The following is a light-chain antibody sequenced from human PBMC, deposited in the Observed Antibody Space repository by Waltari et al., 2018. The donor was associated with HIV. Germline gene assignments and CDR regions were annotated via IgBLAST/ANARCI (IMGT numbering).Light chain of an antibody. CDR2: EAA. CDR1: QSISAK. CDR3: QQYDSGPRGIT. J-gene: IGKJ2*01. V-gene: IGKV3-15*01. Sequence: ELVMTQSPPTLSVSPGQRVTLSCRASQSISAKVAWYQHRPGQAPRLLIYEAATRPTGIPARFSGSGSGTEFTLTISSLQSEDFATYFCQQYDSGPRGITFGQGTMLEIK.